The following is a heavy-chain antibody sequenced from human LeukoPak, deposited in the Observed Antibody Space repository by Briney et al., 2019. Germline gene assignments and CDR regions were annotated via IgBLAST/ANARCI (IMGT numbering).Heavy chain of an antibody. CDR3: ARDPASDPDL. CDR1: GDTFAHYH. V-gene: IGHV1-2*02. J-gene: IGHJ5*02. Sequence: ASLTVSCTASGDTFAHYHTHWVRQAPGQGLEWMGSLNPNTGDTLLAQTFQGRVTMTRDTSITVGYMELSSLTFDDTGVYYCARDPASDPDLWGQGTLVTVAS. CDR2: LNPNTGDT.